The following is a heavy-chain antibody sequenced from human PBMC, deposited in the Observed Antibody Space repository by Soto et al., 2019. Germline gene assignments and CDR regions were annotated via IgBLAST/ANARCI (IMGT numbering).Heavy chain of an antibody. CDR1: GFTFSSYA. J-gene: IGHJ1*01. CDR3: AKAVTSEGIAVAGFQH. V-gene: IGHV3-23*01. D-gene: IGHD6-19*01. Sequence: PGGSLRLSCAASGFTFSSYAMSWVRQAPGKGLEWVSAISGSGGSTYYADSVKGRFTISRDNSKNTLYLQMNSLRAEDTAVYYCAKAVTSEGIAVAGFQHWGQGTLVTVSS. CDR2: ISGSGGST.